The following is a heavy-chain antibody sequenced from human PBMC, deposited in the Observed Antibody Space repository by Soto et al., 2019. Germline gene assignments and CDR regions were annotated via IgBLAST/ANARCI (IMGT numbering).Heavy chain of an antibody. D-gene: IGHD4-17*01. CDR1: GDSVSSNNAA. CDR3: AREGRGNYGDHVSTYFYYGLDV. CDR2: TYYRSKWYN. V-gene: IGHV6-1*01. J-gene: IGHJ6*02. Sequence: SQTLSLTCVISGDSVSSNNAAWNWIRQSPSRGLEWLGRTYYRSKWYNDYTVSVKSRITINPDTSKNQFSLQLNSVTPEDTAVYYCAREGRGNYGDHVSTYFYYGLDVWGQGTTVTVYS.